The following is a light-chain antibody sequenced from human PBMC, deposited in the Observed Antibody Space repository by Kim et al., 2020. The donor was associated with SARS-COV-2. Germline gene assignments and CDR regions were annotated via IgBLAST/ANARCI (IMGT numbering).Light chain of an antibody. V-gene: IGKV3-11*01. CDR3: QQRSNWPIT. Sequence: LSPGERATLSCRAGQSVSSYLAWYQQKPGQAPRLLIYDASNRATGIPARFSGSGSGTDFTLTISSLEPEDFAVYYCQQRSNWPITFGQGTRLEIK. J-gene: IGKJ5*01. CDR2: DAS. CDR1: QSVSSY.